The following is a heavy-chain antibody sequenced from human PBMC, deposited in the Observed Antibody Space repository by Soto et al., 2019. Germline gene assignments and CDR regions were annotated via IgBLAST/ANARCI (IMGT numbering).Heavy chain of an antibody. CDR1: GFIFSNYA. CDR2: ISHDGRNK. D-gene: IGHD6-19*01. CDR3: AKVRSQWLVRGNSLYFDH. Sequence: GGSLRLSCAASGFIFSNYAMHWVRQAPGKGLEWVADISHDGRNKYHADSVGGRFTISRDNSKNTLYLQMNSLRAEDTAVYYCAKVRSQWLVRGNSLYFDHWGQGTLVTVSS. V-gene: IGHV3-30*18. J-gene: IGHJ4*02.